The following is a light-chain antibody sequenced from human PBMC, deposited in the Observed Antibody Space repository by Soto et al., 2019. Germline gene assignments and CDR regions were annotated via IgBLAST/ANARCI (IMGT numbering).Light chain of an antibody. J-gene: IGKJ1*01. CDR2: KAS. CDR3: QQYKSYSPT. Sequence: DIQMTQSPSTLSASVGDRVTITCRASQSIISWLSWYQQKPGKVPELLSYKASSLESGVPSRFSGSGSGTEFTLTISSLPPDDFATYYCQQYKSYSPTFGQGTKVEIK. CDR1: QSIISW. V-gene: IGKV1-5*03.